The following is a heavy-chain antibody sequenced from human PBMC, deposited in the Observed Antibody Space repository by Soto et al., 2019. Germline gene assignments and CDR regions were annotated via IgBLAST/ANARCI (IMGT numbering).Heavy chain of an antibody. D-gene: IGHD3-9*01. CDR3: ARMGLDDTLTGYYFDH. CDR2: IFYSGST. CDR1: GGSISSTSYY. Sequence: SETLSLTCTVSGGSISSTSYYWGWIRQPPGKGLEWIGGIFYSGSTYYNPSLKSRVTISVDTSKNQFSLKLSSVTAADTAVYYCARMGLDDTLTGYYFDHWGQGSLVTVSS. V-gene: IGHV4-39*01. J-gene: IGHJ4*02.